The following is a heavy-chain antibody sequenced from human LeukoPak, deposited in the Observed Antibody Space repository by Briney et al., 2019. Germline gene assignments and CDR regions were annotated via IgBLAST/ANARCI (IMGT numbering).Heavy chain of an antibody. Sequence: GGSLRLSCVASGFTFGKYWMGWVRQAPGKGLVWVSRMNGDGSTINYADSVKGRFTISRDNAKNTLFLQMNSLRAEDTAVYYCARVGDYHFDSWGQGTLLTVSS. CDR1: GFTFGKYW. J-gene: IGHJ4*02. D-gene: IGHD3-10*01. CDR3: ARVGDYHFDS. CDR2: MNGDGSTI. V-gene: IGHV3-74*01.